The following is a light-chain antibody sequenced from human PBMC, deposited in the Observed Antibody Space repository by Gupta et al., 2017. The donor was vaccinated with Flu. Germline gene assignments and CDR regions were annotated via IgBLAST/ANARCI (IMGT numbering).Light chain of an antibody. J-gene: IGKJ2*01. CDR1: QSVSSSY. CDR3: QQYGSSPRT. CDR2: GAS. V-gene: IGKV3-20*01. Sequence: ERATHSCRASQSVSSSYLAWYQQKPGQAPRLLIYGASSRATGIPDRFSGSGSGTDFTLTISRLEPEDFAVYYCQQYGSSPRTFGQGTKLEIK.